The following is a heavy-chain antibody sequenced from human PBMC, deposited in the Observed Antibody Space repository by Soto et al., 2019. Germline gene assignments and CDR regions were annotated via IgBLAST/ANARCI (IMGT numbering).Heavy chain of an antibody. CDR2: INHSGST. CDR3: ARYRRIAAAGV. CDR1: GGSFSGYY. Sequence: SETLSLTCAVYGGSFSGYYWSLIRQPPGKGLEWIGEINHSGSTNYNPSLKSRVTISVDTSKNQFSLKLSSVTAADTAVYYCARYRRIAAAGVWGQGTTVTVSS. D-gene: IGHD6-13*01. J-gene: IGHJ6*02. V-gene: IGHV4-34*01.